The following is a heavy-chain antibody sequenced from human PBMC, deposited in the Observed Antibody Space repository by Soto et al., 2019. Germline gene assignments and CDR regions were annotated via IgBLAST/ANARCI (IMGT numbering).Heavy chain of an antibody. D-gene: IGHD2-2*01. CDR2: VNTYNGNP. V-gene: IGHV1-18*01. J-gene: IGHJ4*02. Sequence: QVQLVQSGVEVKQPGASVKVSCQASGYTFTSYGISWLRQAPGQGPEWMGWVNTYNGNPNYAQTLQGRVTMTTDTSTSTAYMELRSVRSDDTAVYYCARDSQFSTSWQKFDYWGQGTLVTVSS. CDR3: ARDSQFSTSWQKFDY. CDR1: GYTFTSYG.